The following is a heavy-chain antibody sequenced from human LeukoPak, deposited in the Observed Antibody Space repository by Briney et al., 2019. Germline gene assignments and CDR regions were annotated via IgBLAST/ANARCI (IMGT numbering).Heavy chain of an antibody. Sequence: HGESLKISCKGSGYRFTSHWIGWVRQMPGKGLEWMGIIYPADSDTTYSPSFQGQVTISVDKSISTAYLQWSSLKASDTAMYYCARGSDWLDPWGQGTLVTVSS. CDR3: ARGSDWLDP. CDR1: GYRFTSHW. D-gene: IGHD3-10*01. CDR2: IYPADSDT. V-gene: IGHV5-51*01. J-gene: IGHJ5*02.